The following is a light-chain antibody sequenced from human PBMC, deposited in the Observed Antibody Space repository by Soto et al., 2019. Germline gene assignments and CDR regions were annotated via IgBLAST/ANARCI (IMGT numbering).Light chain of an antibody. CDR2: WAS. J-gene: IGKJ4*01. CDR3: QQYNISTHT. V-gene: IGKV4-1*01. Sequence: DIVLTQSPDSLAVSLGERATIHGNSGLTVXYSSVDKNYVAWDQVKPGKPPRLLSDWASTRESGVPELFSGRGSVTEFALTSSSLQTEDVAVYFCQQYNISTHTFGGGTKVEIK. CDR1: LTVXYSSVDKNY.